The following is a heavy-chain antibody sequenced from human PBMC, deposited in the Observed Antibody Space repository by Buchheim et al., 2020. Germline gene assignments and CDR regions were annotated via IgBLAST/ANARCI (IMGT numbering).Heavy chain of an antibody. CDR1: GGSMTGGTYY. CDR3: ARANIAVSRTDYYFDS. CDR2: VFETGTT. D-gene: IGHD6-19*01. V-gene: IGHV4-31*03. Sequence: QAQLQESGPGLVKPSQTLSLTCSVFGGSMTGGTYYWTWIRQRPGKGLEWIGYVFETGTTSYNPSLKSRVLISRATSKSEFSMRLTSVTAADTAVYYCARANIAVSRTDYYFDSWGQGSL. J-gene: IGHJ4*02.